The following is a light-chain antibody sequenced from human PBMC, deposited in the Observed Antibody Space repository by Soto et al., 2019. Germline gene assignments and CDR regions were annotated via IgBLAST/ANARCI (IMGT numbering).Light chain of an antibody. Sequence: EIVMTQSPATLSVSPGERATLSCRASQSVSSNLAWYQQKPGQAPRLLIYGASTRATGIPARFSGSGSGTEFTLTISSLQSEDFAVYDCQQSNNWLTFGGGTKVEIK. CDR3: QQSNNWLT. J-gene: IGKJ4*01. CDR1: QSVSSN. CDR2: GAS. V-gene: IGKV3-15*01.